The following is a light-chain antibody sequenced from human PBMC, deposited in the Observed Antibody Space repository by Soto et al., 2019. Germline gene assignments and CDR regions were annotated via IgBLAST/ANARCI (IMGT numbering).Light chain of an antibody. Sequence: DIQMTQSPSTLSASVGDRVTITCRASQSISSWLAWYQRKPGKAPKLLIYKASSLESGVPSRFSGSGSGTEFTLTISSLQPDDFETYYCQQYNSYSFTFGPGTKVDIK. V-gene: IGKV1-5*03. J-gene: IGKJ3*01. CDR2: KAS. CDR3: QQYNSYSFT. CDR1: QSISSW.